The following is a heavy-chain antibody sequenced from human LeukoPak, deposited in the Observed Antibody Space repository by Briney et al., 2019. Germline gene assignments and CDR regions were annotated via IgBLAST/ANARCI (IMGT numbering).Heavy chain of an antibody. CDR1: GFTFTTSA. V-gene: IGHV1-58*02. D-gene: IGHD6-13*01. J-gene: IGHJ6*02. Sequence: ASVKVSCKASGFTFTTSAMQWVRQARGQRLEWIGWIVVGSGNTNSAQKFQERVTITRDMSTTTAYMELSSLRSEDTAVYYCAATIAADTGYYGMDVWGQGTTVTVSS. CDR2: IVVGSGNT. CDR3: AATIAADTGYYGMDV.